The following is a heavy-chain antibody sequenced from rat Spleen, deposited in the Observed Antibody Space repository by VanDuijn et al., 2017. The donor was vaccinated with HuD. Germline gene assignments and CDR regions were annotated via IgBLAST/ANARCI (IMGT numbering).Heavy chain of an antibody. Sequence: EVQLVESGGDLVQPGRSLKLSCAASGFTFSDHYMAWVRQAPAKGLEWVTSIPNAGGSPYYRDSVKGRFTISRDNAKSTLYLQMDSLRSEDTATYYCAREGNYGGAFDYWGQGVMVTVSS. CDR3: AREGNYGGAFDY. J-gene: IGHJ2*01. CDR2: IPNAGGSP. V-gene: IGHV5-25*01. D-gene: IGHD1-11*01. CDR1: GFTFSDHY.